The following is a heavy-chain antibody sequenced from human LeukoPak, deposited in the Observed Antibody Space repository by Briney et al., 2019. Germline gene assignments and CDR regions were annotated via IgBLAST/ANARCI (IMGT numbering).Heavy chain of an antibody. J-gene: IGHJ4*02. CDR2: TNSDGSST. D-gene: IGHD2-15*01. V-gene: IGHV3-74*01. CDR1: GFTFRSYW. Sequence: GGSLRLSCAASGFTFRSYWMHWVRQAPGKGLVWVSRTNSDGSSTSYADSVKGRFTISRDNSKNTLYLQMNSLRAEDTAVYYCAKSDNSGGSCNDYWGQGTLVTVSS. CDR3: AKSDNSGGSCNDY.